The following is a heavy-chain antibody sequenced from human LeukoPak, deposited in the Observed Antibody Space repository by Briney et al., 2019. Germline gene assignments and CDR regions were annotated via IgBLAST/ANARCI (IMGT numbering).Heavy chain of an antibody. J-gene: IGHJ3*01. Sequence: GSLSLSCAASGFAFSSYWMNWVRPTPEKGLVWVSRINSDGSSTSYADSVKGRFTISRDNAKNTLCLQMSSLRAEDTAVYYCERVFGVVARAFDLWGQGTLVTVSS. CDR2: INSDGSST. D-gene: IGHD2-15*01. CDR1: GFAFSSYW. V-gene: IGHV3-74*01. CDR3: ERVFGVVARAFDL.